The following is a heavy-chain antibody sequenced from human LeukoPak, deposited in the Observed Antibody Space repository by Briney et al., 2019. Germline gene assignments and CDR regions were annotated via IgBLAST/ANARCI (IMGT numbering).Heavy chain of an antibody. CDR2: IIPIFGTA. J-gene: IGHJ5*02. D-gene: IGHD2-2*01. V-gene: IGHV1-69*13. CDR1: GGTFRSYA. Sequence: SVKVSCKASGGTFRSYAITWVRQAPGQGLEWMGGIIPIFGTANYARKFQDRVTITADESTSTAYMELSSLRSEDTAVYYCARDVRHRYCSSSSCYWGWLDPWGQGTLVTVSS. CDR3: ARDVRHRYCSSSSCYWGWLDP.